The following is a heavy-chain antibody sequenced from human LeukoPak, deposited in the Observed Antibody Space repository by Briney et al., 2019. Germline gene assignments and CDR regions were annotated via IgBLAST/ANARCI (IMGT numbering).Heavy chain of an antibody. CDR3: ASPRSSSDAFDI. V-gene: IGHV4-59*08. CDR2: IYYGGST. CDR1: GDSINSNY. D-gene: IGHD6-13*01. J-gene: IGHJ3*02. Sequence: SETLSLTCSVSGDSINSNYWSWMRQPPGKGLEWIGYIYYGGSTNYNPSLKSRVSMSVDTSKNQFSLNLSSVTAADTAVYYCASPRSSSDAFDIWGQGTMVTVSS.